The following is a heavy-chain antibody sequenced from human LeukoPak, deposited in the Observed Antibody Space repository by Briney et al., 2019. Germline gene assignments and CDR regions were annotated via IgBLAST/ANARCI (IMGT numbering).Heavy chain of an antibody. CDR3: ARGRGGATPAAWFDP. Sequence: GASVKVSCKASGYTFTGYYMHWVRQAPGQGLEWMGWINPNSGGTNYAQKFQGRVTMTTDTSTSTAYMELRSLRSDDTAVYYCARGRGGATPAAWFDPWGQGTLVTVSS. J-gene: IGHJ5*02. V-gene: IGHV1-2*02. CDR2: INPNSGGT. D-gene: IGHD1-26*01. CDR1: GYTFTGYY.